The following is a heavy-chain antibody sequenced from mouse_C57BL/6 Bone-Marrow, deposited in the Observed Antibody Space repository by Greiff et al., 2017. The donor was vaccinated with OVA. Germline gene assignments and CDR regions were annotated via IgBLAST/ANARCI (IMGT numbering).Heavy chain of an antibody. CDR1: GYTFTDYN. D-gene: IGHD1-1*01. CDR2: INPNNGGT. V-gene: IGHV1-22*01. CDR3: ARGRDYSGSSPYYFDY. J-gene: IGHJ2*01. Sequence: VQLKESGPELVKPGASVKMSCKASGYTFTDYNMHWVKQSHGKSLEWIGYINPNNGGTSYNQKFKGKATLTVNKSSSTAYMELRSLTSEDSAVYYCARGRDYSGSSPYYFDYWGQGTTLTVSS.